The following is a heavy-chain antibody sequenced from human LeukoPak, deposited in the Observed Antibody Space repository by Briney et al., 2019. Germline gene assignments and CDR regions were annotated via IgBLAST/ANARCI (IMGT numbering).Heavy chain of an antibody. D-gene: IGHD4-23*01. Sequence: SETLSLTCTVSGGSISSGSYYWSWIRQPAGKGLEWIGRIYTSGSTNYNPSLKSRVTISVDTFKNQFSLKLSSVTAADTAVYSWARARIPGYGGTQDADYWGQGPLVTVS. CDR1: GGSISSGSYY. CDR2: IYTSGST. CDR3: ARARIPGYGGTQDADY. J-gene: IGHJ4*02. V-gene: IGHV4-61*02.